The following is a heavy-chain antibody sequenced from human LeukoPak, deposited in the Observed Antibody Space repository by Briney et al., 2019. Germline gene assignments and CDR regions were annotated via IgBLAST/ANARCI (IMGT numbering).Heavy chain of an antibody. V-gene: IGHV4-4*07. CDR1: RGSLSSYS. D-gene: IGHD4-23*01. J-gene: IGHJ4*02. Sequence: PETLSLTCTVPRGSLSSYSRSWVRHPAGEGLGWIGRIYSRGSTTYNPSRKGRFTISADMPRTQFTLKLRSGAAADTAVYSWARVSPGRNSDYLGQGTLVTASS. CDR2: IYSRGST. CDR3: ARVSPGRNSDY.